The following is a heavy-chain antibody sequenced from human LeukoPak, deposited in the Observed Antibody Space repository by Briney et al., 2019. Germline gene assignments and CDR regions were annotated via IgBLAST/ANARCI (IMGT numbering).Heavy chain of an antibody. CDR2: IYHSGST. Sequence: SQTLSLTCAVSGGSISSGSYSWSWLRQPPGKGLEWIGYIYHSGSTYYNPSLKSRVTISVDRSKNQFSLKLSSVTAADTAVYYCARGLSGYDSSGYYGGWYYFDYWGQGTLVTVSS. V-gene: IGHV4-30-2*01. J-gene: IGHJ4*02. CDR3: ARGLSGYDSSGYYGGWYYFDY. CDR1: GGSISSGSYS. D-gene: IGHD3-22*01.